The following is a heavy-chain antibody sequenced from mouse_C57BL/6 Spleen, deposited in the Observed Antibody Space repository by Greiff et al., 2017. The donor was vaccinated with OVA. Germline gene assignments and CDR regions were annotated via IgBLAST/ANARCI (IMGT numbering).Heavy chain of an antibody. CDR2: IYPGSGST. CDR1: GYTFTSYW. CDR3: AIAHYYSMDY. J-gene: IGHJ4*01. D-gene: IGHD6-1*01. Sequence: QVQLQQPGAELVKPGASVKMSCKASGYTFTSYWITWVKQRPGQGLEWIGDIYPGSGSTKYNEKFKSKATLTVDKSSSTAYMQISSLTSEDSAVYYCAIAHYYSMDYWGQGTSVTVSS. V-gene: IGHV1-55*01.